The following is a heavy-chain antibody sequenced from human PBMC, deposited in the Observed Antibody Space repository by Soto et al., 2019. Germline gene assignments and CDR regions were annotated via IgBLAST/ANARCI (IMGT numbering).Heavy chain of an antibody. V-gene: IGHV3-48*03. CDR3: ARPTTVATFQH. J-gene: IGHJ1*01. Sequence: GGSLRLSCAASGFTFSSYEMNWVRQAPGKGLEWVSYISSSGSTIYYADSVKGRFTISRDNAKNSLYLQMNSLRAEDTAVYYCARPTTVATFQHWGQGTLVTVSS. D-gene: IGHD4-17*01. CDR2: ISSSGSTI. CDR1: GFTFSSYE.